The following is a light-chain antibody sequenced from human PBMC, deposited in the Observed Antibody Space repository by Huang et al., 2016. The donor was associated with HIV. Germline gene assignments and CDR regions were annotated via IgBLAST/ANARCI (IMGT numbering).Light chain of an antibody. Sequence: DVVLTQSPLSLPVILGQPASISCKSRQSLVHSDGNTYLNWFLQRPGQSPRRLIYKVSNRDSGVPDRFSGSGSCTDFTLKISRVEADDIGVYYCMQGTHWPQTFGQGTKVEIK. J-gene: IGKJ1*01. CDR3: MQGTHWPQT. V-gene: IGKV2-30*02. CDR2: KVS. CDR1: QSLVHSDGNTY.